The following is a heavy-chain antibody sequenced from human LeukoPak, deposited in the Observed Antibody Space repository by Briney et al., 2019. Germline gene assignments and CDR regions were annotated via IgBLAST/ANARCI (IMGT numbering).Heavy chain of an antibody. CDR2: INGYNGNS. Sequence: ASVKVSCKASGYSFTGHGISWVRQAPGQGVERMGWINGYNGNSNYAQNLQGRVTMTTDTSTSTAYMELRSLRSDDTAVYYCARGISRLPSAAFDIWGQGTMVTVSS. CDR3: ARGISRLPSAAFDI. D-gene: IGHD6-6*01. J-gene: IGHJ3*02. CDR1: GYSFTGHG. V-gene: IGHV1-18*01.